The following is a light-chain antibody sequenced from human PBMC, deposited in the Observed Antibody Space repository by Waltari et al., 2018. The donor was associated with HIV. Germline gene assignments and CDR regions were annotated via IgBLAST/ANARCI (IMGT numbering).Light chain of an antibody. V-gene: IGKV1-5*03. CDR2: KAS. CDR3: QQYKSYFAWT. J-gene: IGKJ1*01. Sequence: DIQMTQSPYTLSASVGDRVTITCRASQSIGSWLAWYQQKSGKAPKLLLYKASSLERGVPSRFSGSGSVTEFTLTISSLQPDDLATYYCQQYKSYFAWTFGQGTKVEIK. CDR1: QSIGSW.